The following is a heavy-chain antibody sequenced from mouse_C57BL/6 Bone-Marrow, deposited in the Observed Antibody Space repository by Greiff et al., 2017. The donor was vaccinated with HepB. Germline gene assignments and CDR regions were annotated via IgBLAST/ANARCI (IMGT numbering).Heavy chain of an antibody. V-gene: IGHV1-81*01. CDR3: ARSLYFDV. Sequence: QVQLKESGAELARPGASVKLSCKASGYTFTSYGISWVKQRTGQGLEWIGEIYPRSGNTYYNEKFKGKATLTADKSSSTAYMELRSLTSEDSAVYFCARSLYFDVWGTGTTVTVSS. J-gene: IGHJ1*03. CDR2: IYPRSGNT. CDR1: GYTFTSYG.